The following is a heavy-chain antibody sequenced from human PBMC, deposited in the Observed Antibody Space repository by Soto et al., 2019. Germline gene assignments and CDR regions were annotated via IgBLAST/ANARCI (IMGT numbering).Heavy chain of an antibody. CDR1: GCSSGGTT. V-gene: IGHV4-34*01. CDR3: ARAYGGNVFDY. Sequence: QVQLQQWGAGLLKPSETLSLTCAVYGCSSGGTTGGGIRQPPGKGLEWIGEINHSGSTNYNPSLKSRVTISVDTSKNQFSLKLSSVTAADTAVYYCARAYGGNVFDYWGQGTLVTVSS. D-gene: IGHD4-17*01. J-gene: IGHJ4*02. CDR2: INHSGST.